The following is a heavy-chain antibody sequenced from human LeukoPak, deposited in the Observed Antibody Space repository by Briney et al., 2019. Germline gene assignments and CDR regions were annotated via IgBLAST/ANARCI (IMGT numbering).Heavy chain of an antibody. J-gene: IGHJ4*02. Sequence: GGSLRLSCAASGFTFSSSGMTWVRQVPGKGLEWVASISGSGSNTYYTDSAKGRFTVSRDNSKNTLYLQMNSVRAEDNAAYRCAKDQRPAGGYGFFDHWGQGALVTVSA. CDR1: GFTFSSSG. CDR2: ISGSGSNT. V-gene: IGHV3-23*01. CDR3: AKDQRPAGGYGFFDH. D-gene: IGHD3-10*01.